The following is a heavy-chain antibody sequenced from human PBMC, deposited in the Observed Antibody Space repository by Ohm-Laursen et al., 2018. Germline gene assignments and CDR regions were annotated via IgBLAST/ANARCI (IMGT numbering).Heavy chain of an antibody. CDR2: ISTDGSNK. CDR1: GFIFSDYG. Sequence: SLRLSCTASGFIFSDYGMHWVRQAPGKGLEWVAAISTDGSNKNYAESLKGRFTISRDNAKNSLYLQMNSLRAEDTAVYYCARGGQQQVEDYWGQGTLITASS. CDR3: ARGGQQQVEDY. V-gene: IGHV3-30*03. J-gene: IGHJ4*02. D-gene: IGHD6-13*01.